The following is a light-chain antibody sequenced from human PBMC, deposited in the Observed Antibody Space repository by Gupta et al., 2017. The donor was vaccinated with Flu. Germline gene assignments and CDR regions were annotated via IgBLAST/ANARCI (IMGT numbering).Light chain of an antibody. J-gene: IGKJ1*01. CDR1: QSVSSSY. V-gene: IGKV3-20*01. CDR2: GAS. CDR3: QQNGSSPWT. Sequence: EMVLTQSPGTLSLSPGERATLSCRASQSVSSSYLAWYQQKPGQAPRLLIYGASSRATGIPARFSGSGSGTDFTLTISRLEPEDFAVYYCQQNGSSPWTFGQGTKVEIK.